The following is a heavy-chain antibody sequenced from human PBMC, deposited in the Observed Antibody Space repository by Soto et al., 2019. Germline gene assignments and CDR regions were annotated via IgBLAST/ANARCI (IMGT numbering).Heavy chain of an antibody. V-gene: IGHV6-1*01. CDR1: GDSVSSNSAA. CDR3: ARERVWGSSFDFDY. D-gene: IGHD6-6*01. Sequence: SQTLSLTCAISGDSVSSNSAAWTWTRQSPSRGLEWLGRTYYRSKWYNDYALSVRSRIAINPDTSKNQFSLQLNSVTPEDTAVYFCARERVWGSSFDFDYWGQGTVVTVSS. CDR2: TYYRSKWYN. J-gene: IGHJ4*02.